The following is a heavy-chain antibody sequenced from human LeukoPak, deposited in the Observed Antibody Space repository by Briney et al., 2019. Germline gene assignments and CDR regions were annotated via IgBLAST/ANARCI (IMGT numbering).Heavy chain of an antibody. CDR3: ARRGMGRDYYYYYGMDV. J-gene: IGHJ6*02. CDR2: INHSGST. V-gene: IGHV4-34*01. D-gene: IGHD3-10*01. Sequence: SETLSLTCAVYGGSFSGYYWSWIRQPPGKGLEWIGEINHSGSTNYNPSLKSRVTISVDTSKNQFSLKLSSVTAADTAVYYCARRGMGRDYYYYYGMDVWGQGTTVTVSS. CDR1: GGSFSGYY.